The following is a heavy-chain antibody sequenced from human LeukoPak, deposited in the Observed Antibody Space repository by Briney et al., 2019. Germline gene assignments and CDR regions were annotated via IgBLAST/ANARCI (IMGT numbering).Heavy chain of an antibody. CDR3: ATVVVVAATPYWFDP. CDR2: FDPEDGET. V-gene: IGHV1-24*01. CDR1: GYTITGYSYY. Sequence: ASLKDSCKASGYTITGYSYYIHWVRQPPGKGLEWMGGFDPEDGETIYAQKFQGRVTMTEDTSTDTAYMELSSLRSEDTAVYYCATVVVVAATPYWFDPWGQGTLVTVSS. D-gene: IGHD2-15*01. J-gene: IGHJ5*02.